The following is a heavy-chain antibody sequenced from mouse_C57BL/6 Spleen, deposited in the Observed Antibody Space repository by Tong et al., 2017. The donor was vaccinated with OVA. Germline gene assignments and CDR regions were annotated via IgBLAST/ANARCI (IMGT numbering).Heavy chain of an antibody. CDR2: INPNYGTT. Sequence: EVQLQESGPELVKPGASVKISCKASGYSFTGYFMNWVMQSHGKSLEWIGRINPNYGTTSYNQKFKGKATLTVDQSSSTAYMQLNSLTSEDSAVYYCASQFYEWMDYWGQGTSVTVSS. J-gene: IGHJ4*01. CDR1: GYSFTGYF. CDR3: ASQFYEWMDY. V-gene: IGHV1-39*01. D-gene: IGHD2-3*01.